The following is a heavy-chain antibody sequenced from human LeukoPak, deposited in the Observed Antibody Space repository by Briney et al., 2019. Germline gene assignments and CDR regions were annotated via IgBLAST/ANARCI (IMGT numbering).Heavy chain of an antibody. Sequence: SETLSLTCAVYGGSFSGYYWSWIRQPPGKGLEWIGEINHSGSTNYNPSLKSRVTTSVDTSKNQFSLKLSSVTAADTAVYYCAREKQDVIVVVPAATNYGMDVWGQGTTVTVSS. J-gene: IGHJ6*02. CDR2: INHSGST. CDR1: GGSFSGYY. V-gene: IGHV4-34*01. D-gene: IGHD2-2*01. CDR3: AREKQDVIVVVPAATNYGMDV.